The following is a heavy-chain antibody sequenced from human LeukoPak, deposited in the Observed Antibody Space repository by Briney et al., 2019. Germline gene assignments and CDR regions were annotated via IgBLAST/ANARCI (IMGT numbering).Heavy chain of an antibody. CDR2: IRSKADGGTT. V-gene: IGHV3-15*07. Sequence: GGSLRLSCAASGFTFNNAWMNWVRQAPGKGLEWVGHIRSKADGGTTDYAAPVKGRFTISRDDSKNTLYLQMNSLKTEDTALYYCTTDQFLRSTTYYGMDVWGQGTTVTVSS. CDR1: GFTFNNAW. J-gene: IGHJ6*02. CDR3: TTDQFLRSTTYYGMDV. D-gene: IGHD5-12*01.